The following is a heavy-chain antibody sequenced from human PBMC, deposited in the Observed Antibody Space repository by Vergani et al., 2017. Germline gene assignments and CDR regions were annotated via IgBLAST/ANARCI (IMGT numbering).Heavy chain of an antibody. CDR2: INPSGGST. CDR3: AEAYNWNDSGAFDI. CDR1: GYTFTSYY. J-gene: IGHJ3*02. Sequence: QVQLVQSGAEVKKPGASVKVSCKASGYTFTSYYMHWVRQAPGQGLEWLGIINPSGGSTSYAQKFQGRVTMTRDTSTSPVYMELSSLRSEDTAVYYCAEAYNWNDSGAFDIWGQGTMVTVSS. D-gene: IGHD1-20*01. V-gene: IGHV1-46*01.